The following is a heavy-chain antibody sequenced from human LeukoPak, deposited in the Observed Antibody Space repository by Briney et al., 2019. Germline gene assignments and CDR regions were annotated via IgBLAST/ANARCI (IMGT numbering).Heavy chain of an antibody. J-gene: IGHJ1*01. CDR1: GGSISSYY. V-gene: IGHV4-59*08. Sequence: SETLSLTCTVSGGSISSYYWSWIRQPPGKGLEWIGYVYYSGSTNYNASLKSRVTISVDTSKNQISLKLNSVTAADTAVYYCARHGCSSGGCPFQHWGQGTQVTVSS. CDR2: VYYSGST. D-gene: IGHD2-15*01. CDR3: ARHGCSSGGCPFQH.